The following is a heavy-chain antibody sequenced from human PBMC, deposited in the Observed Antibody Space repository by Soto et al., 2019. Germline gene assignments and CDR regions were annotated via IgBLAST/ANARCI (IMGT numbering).Heavy chain of an antibody. D-gene: IGHD6-13*01. CDR3: ARSEQQLLIDY. CDR2: IYYSGST. V-gene: IGHV4-59*08. Sequence: QVQLQEPGPGLVKPSETLSLTCTVSGGSISSYYWSWIRQPPGKGLEWIGYIYYSGSTNYNPSLKSRVTISVDTSKNQFSLKLSSVTAADTAVYYCARSEQQLLIDYWGQGTLVTVSS. CDR1: GGSISSYY. J-gene: IGHJ4*02.